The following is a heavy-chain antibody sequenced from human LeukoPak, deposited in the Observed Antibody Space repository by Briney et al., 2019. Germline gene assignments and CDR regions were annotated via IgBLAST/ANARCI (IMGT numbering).Heavy chain of an antibody. V-gene: IGHV3-53*01. J-gene: IGHJ6*02. CDR3: ARDVRYGMDV. Sequence: PGGFLRLSCPASGFTVSSNYMSWVRQAPGKGLEWVSVIYSDGSTYYADSVKGRFTISRDNSKNTLYLQMNSLRAEDTAVYYCARDVRYGMDVWGQGTTVTVSS. D-gene: IGHD2-8*01. CDR1: GFTVSSNY. CDR2: IYSDGST.